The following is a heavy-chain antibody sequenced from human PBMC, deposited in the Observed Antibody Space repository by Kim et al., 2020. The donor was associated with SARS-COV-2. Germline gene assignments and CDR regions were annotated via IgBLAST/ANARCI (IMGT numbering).Heavy chain of an antibody. J-gene: IGHJ4*02. CDR1: GFTFSSYA. V-gene: IGHV3-23*01. CDR3: AKDLADLGETKRYSSGWSGFY. Sequence: GGSLRLSCAASGFTFSSYAMSWVRQAPGKGLEWVSAISGSGGSTYYADSVKGRFTISRDNSKNTLYLQMNSLRAEDTAVYYCAKDLADLGETKRYSSGWSGFYWGQGTLVTVSS. D-gene: IGHD6-19*01. CDR2: ISGSGGST.